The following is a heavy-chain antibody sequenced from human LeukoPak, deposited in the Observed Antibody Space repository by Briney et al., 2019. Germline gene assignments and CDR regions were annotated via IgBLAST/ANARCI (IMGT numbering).Heavy chain of an antibody. CDR3: VRDRELNY. CDR1: GVSISIYY. Sequence: SSETLSLTCTVSGVSISIYYWSWIRQPPGKGLEWIGYIYNSGSTSYNPSLKSRATISAETSKNQFSLKLSSVTAADTAVYYCVRDRELNYWGQGTLVTVSS. D-gene: IGHD1-7*01. V-gene: IGHV4-59*01. CDR2: IYNSGST. J-gene: IGHJ4*02.